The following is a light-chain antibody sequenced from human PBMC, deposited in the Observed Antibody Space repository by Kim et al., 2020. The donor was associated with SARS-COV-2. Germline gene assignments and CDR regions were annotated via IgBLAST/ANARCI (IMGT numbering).Light chain of an antibody. CDR2: GNS. J-gene: IGLJ2*01. CDR1: SSTIGAGYD. Sequence: ATISCPGSSSTIGAGYDVPWYQQLPGTAPKLLIYGNSNRPSGVPDRFSGSKSGTSASLAITGLQAEDEADYYCQSYDSSLSGPVVFGGGTQLTVL. CDR3: QSYDSSLSGPVV. V-gene: IGLV1-40*01.